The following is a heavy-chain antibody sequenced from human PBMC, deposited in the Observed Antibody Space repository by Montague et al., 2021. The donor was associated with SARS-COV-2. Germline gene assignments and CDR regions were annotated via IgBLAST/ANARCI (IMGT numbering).Heavy chain of an antibody. CDR3: AVTYYYGSGFDY. V-gene: IGHV4-4*02. Sequence: SETLSLTCAVSGGSISSSNWWSWVRQPPGKGLEWIGEIYHSGSTXYNPSPKSRVTISVDKSKNQFSLRLSSVTAADTAVYYCAVTYYYGSGFDYWGQGTLVTVSS. CDR1: GGSISSSNW. CDR2: IYHSGST. D-gene: IGHD3-10*01. J-gene: IGHJ4*02.